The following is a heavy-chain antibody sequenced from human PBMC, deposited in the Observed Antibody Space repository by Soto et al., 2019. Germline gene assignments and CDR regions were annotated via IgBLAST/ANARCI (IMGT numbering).Heavy chain of an antibody. J-gene: IGHJ5*02. V-gene: IGHV3-30-3*01. CDR2: VSHDGTTT. CDR1: GFTFSAYA. D-gene: IGHD4-17*01. CDR3: ARERDYGDNSGAP. Sequence: VHLVESGGGVVQPGRSLRLSCAVSGFTFSAYAMHWVRQAPGKGLEWVAVVSHDGTTTTHADAVKGRFTISRDNSKNTVYLQMNNLSAEDTAVYYCARERDYGDNSGAPWGQGTLVTVSS.